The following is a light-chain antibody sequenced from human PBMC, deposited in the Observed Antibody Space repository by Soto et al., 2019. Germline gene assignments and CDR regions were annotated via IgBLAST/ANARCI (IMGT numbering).Light chain of an antibody. J-gene: IGLJ3*02. CDR3: TSDAGSNNLV. CDR2: EVT. V-gene: IGLV2-8*01. Sequence: QSALTQPPSASGSPGQSVTISCTGTSSDVGAYNYVSWYQQHPGKAPQLMVYEVTKRPSGVPDRFSCSKSDNTASLTVSGLQAEDEADYYCTSDAGSNNLVFGGGTKLTVL. CDR1: SSDVGAYNY.